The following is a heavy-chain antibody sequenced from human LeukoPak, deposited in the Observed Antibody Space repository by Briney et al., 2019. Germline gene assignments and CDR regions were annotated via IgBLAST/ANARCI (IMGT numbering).Heavy chain of an antibody. D-gene: IGHD4-23*01. Sequence: GGSLRLSCAASAFTFSSYWMSWVRQAPGKGLEWVANIKQDGSEKYYVDSVKGRFTISRDNAKNSLYLQMNSLRAEDTAVYYCASSLTTGVPAFDYWGQGTLVTVSS. CDR1: AFTFSSYW. J-gene: IGHJ4*02. V-gene: IGHV3-7*01. CDR2: IKQDGSEK. CDR3: ASSLTTGVPAFDY.